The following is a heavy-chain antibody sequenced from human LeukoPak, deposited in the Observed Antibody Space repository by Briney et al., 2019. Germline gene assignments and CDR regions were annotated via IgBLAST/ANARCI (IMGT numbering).Heavy chain of an antibody. CDR3: MYGVVDPDVDY. V-gene: IGHV1-46*01. J-gene: IGHJ4*02. CDR2: INPSGGST. D-gene: IGHD3-10*02. CDR1: GYTFTGYY. Sequence: GASVKVSCKASGYTFTGYYMHWVRQAPGQGLEWVGIINPSGGSTSYAQKFQGRVTMTRDMSTSTVYMELSSLRSEDTAVYYCMYGVVDPDVDYWGQGTLVTVSS.